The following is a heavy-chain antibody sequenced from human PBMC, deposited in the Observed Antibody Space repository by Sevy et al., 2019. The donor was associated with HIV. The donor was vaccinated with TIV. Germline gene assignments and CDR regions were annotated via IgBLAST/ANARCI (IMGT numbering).Heavy chain of an antibody. CDR3: ARDGLPAPAKFDY. J-gene: IGHJ4*02. D-gene: IGHD6-13*01. CDR1: GFTFKTYN. CDR2: ITSSSSII. V-gene: IGHV3-48*01. Sequence: GGSQRLSCVASGFTFKTYNMNWVRQAPGKGLEWVSYITSSSSIIYYADSVRDRFTISRDNAKNSLYLQMNSLRPEDTAVYFCARDGLPAPAKFDYWGQGTQVTVSS.